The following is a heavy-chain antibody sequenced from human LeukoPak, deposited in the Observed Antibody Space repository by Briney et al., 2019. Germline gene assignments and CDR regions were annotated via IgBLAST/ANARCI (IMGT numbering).Heavy chain of an antibody. CDR2: INSDGSST. V-gene: IGHV3-74*01. Sequence: PGGSLRLSCAASGFTFSSYWMHWVRQAPGKGLVWVSRINSDGSSTSYADSVKGRFTISRDNAKNSLYLQMNSLRAEDTAVYYCARANGRRYCSGGSCYRESDYFDYWGQGTLVTVSS. J-gene: IGHJ4*02. D-gene: IGHD2-15*01. CDR3: ARANGRRYCSGGSCYRESDYFDY. CDR1: GFTFSSYW.